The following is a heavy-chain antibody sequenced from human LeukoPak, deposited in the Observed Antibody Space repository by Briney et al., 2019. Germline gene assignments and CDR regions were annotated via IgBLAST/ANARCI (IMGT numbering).Heavy chain of an antibody. CDR3: ASGRQLGY. V-gene: IGHV3-7*01. Sequence: PGGSLSLSCAAPGFTFSNYWMSWVRQAPGKGLEWVANIKVGGSEKYYVDSVKGRFTISRDNARNSLYLQMNSLRAEDTAVYYCASGRQLGYWGQGTLVTVSS. CDR2: IKVGGSEK. D-gene: IGHD6-13*01. CDR1: GFTFSNYW. J-gene: IGHJ4*02.